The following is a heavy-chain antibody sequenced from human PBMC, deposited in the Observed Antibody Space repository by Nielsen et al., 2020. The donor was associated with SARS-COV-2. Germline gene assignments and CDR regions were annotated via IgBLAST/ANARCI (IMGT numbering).Heavy chain of an antibody. D-gene: IGHD1-26*01. CDR3: ASDSGSHHF. CDR1: DDSITSGDYF. CDR2: ICCSWRT. V-gene: IGHV4-30-4*01. Sequence: SETLSLTCSVSDDSITSGDYFWSWIRQPPGKGLEWIGYICCSWRTTYNPSLESRLTISVDTSRNQFSLRLTSVTAADTAVYYCASDSGSHHFWGQGTLVTVSS. J-gene: IGHJ4*02.